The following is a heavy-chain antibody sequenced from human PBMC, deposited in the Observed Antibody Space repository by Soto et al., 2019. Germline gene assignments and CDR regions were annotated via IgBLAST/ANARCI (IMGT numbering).Heavy chain of an antibody. Sequence: QLQLVQSGAEVKKTGSSVKVSCKASGYTFTYRYLHWVRQAPGQALECMGWITPFNGNTNYAQKFQDRVTITRDRSMSTAYMELSSLRSEDTAMYYCASHSGSSYYYYGMDVWGQGTTVTVSS. CDR1: GYTFTYRY. J-gene: IGHJ6*02. D-gene: IGHD1-26*01. CDR3: ASHSGSSYYYYGMDV. CDR2: ITPFNGNT. V-gene: IGHV1-45*02.